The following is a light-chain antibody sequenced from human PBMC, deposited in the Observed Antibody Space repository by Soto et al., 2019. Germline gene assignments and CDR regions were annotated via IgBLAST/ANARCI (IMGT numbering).Light chain of an antibody. CDR3: SSYTSSSTYA. J-gene: IGLJ1*01. V-gene: IGLV2-14*01. Sequence: QSALTQPASVSGSPGQSITISCTGTRSDVGGYNYVYWHQQHPGKAPKLMIYDVTNRPSGVSDRFSGSKSGNTASLTISGLQAEEEADYYCSSYTSSSTYAFGAGTKVTVL. CDR2: DVT. CDR1: RSDVGGYNY.